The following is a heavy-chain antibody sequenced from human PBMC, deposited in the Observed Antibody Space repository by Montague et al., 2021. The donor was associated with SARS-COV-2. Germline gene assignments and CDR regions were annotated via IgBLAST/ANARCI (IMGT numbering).Heavy chain of an antibody. CDR2: INHSGST. Sequence: SETLSLTCTVSGGSISSSTYYWNWIRQPPGKGLEWIGEINHSGSTNYNPSLKSRVTMSVDTSKNQFSLKLSSVTAADTAVYYCARGARQGYGFRLGSFDSWGQGTLVTVSS. V-gene: IGHV4-39*07. CDR3: ARGARQGYGFRLGSFDS. CDR1: GGSISSSTYY. J-gene: IGHJ4*02. D-gene: IGHD3-10*01.